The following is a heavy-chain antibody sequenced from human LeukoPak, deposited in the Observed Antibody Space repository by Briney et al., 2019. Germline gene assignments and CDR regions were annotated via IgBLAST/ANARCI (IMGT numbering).Heavy chain of an antibody. CDR2: ISSSSSYI. V-gene: IGHV3-21*01. Sequence: GGSLRLSCAASGFTFSSYSMNWVRQAPGKGLEWVPSISSSSSYIYYADSVKGRFTISRDNAKNSLYLQMNSLRAEDTAVYYCAKLYCSSTSCHRDAFDIWGQGTMVTVSS. CDR1: GFTFSSYS. CDR3: AKLYCSSTSCHRDAFDI. D-gene: IGHD2-2*01. J-gene: IGHJ3*02.